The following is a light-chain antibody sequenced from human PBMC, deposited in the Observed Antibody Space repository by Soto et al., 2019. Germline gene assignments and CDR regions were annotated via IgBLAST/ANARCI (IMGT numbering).Light chain of an antibody. J-gene: IGKJ1*01. CDR2: LGS. CDR1: QSLLGSGGHNY. V-gene: IGKV2-28*01. Sequence: DIVLTQSPLSLPVTPGEPASLSCRSSQSLLGSGGHNYLDWYVQKPGQSPQFVIFLGSHRPTGVPARFSGSGSGTDFTLEISRVEAEDVGVYFCMQALQTPRTFGQGIRVEI. CDR3: MQALQTPRT.